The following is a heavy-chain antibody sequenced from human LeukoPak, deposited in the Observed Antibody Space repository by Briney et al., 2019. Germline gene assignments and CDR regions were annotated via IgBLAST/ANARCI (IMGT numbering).Heavy chain of an antibody. V-gene: IGHV4-34*01. Sequence: SETLSLTCAVYGGSFSGYYWSWIRQPPGKGLEWIGEINHSGSTNYNPSLKSRVTISVDTSKNQFSLKLSSVTAADTAVYYCARHFTLAVAGLYYYYYMDVWGKGTTVTVSS. CDR1: GGSFSGYY. J-gene: IGHJ6*03. D-gene: IGHD6-19*01. CDR3: ARHFTLAVAGLYYYYYMDV. CDR2: INHSGST.